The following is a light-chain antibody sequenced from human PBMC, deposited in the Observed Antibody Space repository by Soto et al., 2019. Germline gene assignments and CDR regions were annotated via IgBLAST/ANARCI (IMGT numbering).Light chain of an antibody. CDR3: QQRSNWGPT. Sequence: EIVLTQSPGTLSLSPGERATLSCRASQSVSSSYLAWYQQKPGQAPRLLIYGASSRATGIPDRFSGSGSGTDFTLTISRLEPEDFAVYYCQQRSNWGPTFGGGTKVDIK. CDR1: QSVSSSY. V-gene: IGKV3D-20*02. CDR2: GAS. J-gene: IGKJ4*01.